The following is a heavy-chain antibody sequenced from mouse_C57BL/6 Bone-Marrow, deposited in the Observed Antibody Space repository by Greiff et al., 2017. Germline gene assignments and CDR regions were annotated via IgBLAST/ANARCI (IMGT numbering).Heavy chain of an antibody. Sequence: EVQLVESGGGLVQPGESLKLSCESNEYEFPSHDMSWVRTTPEKRLELVAAINSDGGSTYYPDTMERRFIISIDTTKKTLYLQMSSLRSEDTALYYCARRGLTGTHWYFDVWGTGTTVTVSS. D-gene: IGHD4-1*01. CDR1: EYEFPSHD. V-gene: IGHV5-2*01. CDR3: ARRGLTGTHWYFDV. J-gene: IGHJ1*03. CDR2: INSDGGST.